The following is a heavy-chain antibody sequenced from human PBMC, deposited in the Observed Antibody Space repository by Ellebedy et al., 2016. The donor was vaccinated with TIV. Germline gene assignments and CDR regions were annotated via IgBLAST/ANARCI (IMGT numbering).Heavy chain of an antibody. Sequence: GESLKISCAASGFTFGNYWMSWVRQAPGKGPEWVANIKQDGSQKYYVDFVKGRFTISRDHAKNSLFPQMNSLRTEDTAVYYCAKEWDYWGQGTLVTVSS. CDR1: GFTFGNYW. V-gene: IGHV3-7*03. CDR2: IKQDGSQK. J-gene: IGHJ4*02. CDR3: AKEWDY.